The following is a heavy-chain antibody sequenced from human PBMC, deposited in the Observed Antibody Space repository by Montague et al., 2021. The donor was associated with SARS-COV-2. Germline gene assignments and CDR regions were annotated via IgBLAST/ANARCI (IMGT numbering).Heavy chain of an antibody. CDR3: ARTQNTCFIANCVNYFEV. J-gene: IGHJ4*02. D-gene: IGHD1-1*01. CDR2: VHYTGST. CDR1: GGSISSYY. V-gene: IGHV4-59*01. Sequence: SETLSLTCDVSGGSISSYYWSWIRQSPGKGLEWIGYVHYTGSTKYNPSLKTRVTLSLDTPKNQFSLKLSFVTAADTAVYYCARTQNTCFIANCVNYFEVWGLGALVTVSS.